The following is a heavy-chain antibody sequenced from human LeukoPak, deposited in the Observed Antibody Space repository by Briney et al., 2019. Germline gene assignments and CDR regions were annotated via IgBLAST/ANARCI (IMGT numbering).Heavy chain of an antibody. CDR1: GFTFDDYA. V-gene: IGHV3-9*01. CDR2: ISWNSGSI. Sequence: PGGSLRLSCAASGFTFDDYATHWVRQAPGKGLEWVSGISWNSGSIGYADSVKGRFTISRDNAKNSLYLQMNSLRAEDTALYYCAKDKGAAAVLLDAFDIWGQGTMVTVSS. CDR3: AKDKGAAAVLLDAFDI. D-gene: IGHD6-13*01. J-gene: IGHJ3*02.